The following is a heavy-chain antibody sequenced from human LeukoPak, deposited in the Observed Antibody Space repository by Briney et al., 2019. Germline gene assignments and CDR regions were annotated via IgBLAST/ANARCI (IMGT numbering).Heavy chain of an antibody. CDR2: ISSSSSYI. Sequence: KPGGSLRLSCAASGFTFSSYSMNWVRQAPGKGLEWVSSISSSSSYIYYADSVKGRFTISRDNAKNTLYLQMNSLRAEDTAVYYCARDLDDSHAFDIWGQGTMVTVSS. V-gene: IGHV3-21*01. CDR3: ARDLDDSHAFDI. D-gene: IGHD3-22*01. CDR1: GFTFSSYS. J-gene: IGHJ3*02.